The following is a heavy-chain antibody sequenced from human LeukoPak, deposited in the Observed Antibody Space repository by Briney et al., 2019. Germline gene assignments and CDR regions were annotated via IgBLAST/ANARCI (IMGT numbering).Heavy chain of an antibody. Sequence: GGSLRLSCAASGFTFSSYAMHWVRQAPGKGLEWVAVISYDGSNKYYADSVKGRFTISRDNSKNTLYLQMNSLRAEDTAVYYCAKSPGWWELLPTPWRLDYWGQGTLVTVSS. CDR2: ISYDGSNK. CDR1: GFTFSSYA. D-gene: IGHD1-26*01. V-gene: IGHV3-30*04. CDR3: AKSPGWWELLPTPWRLDY. J-gene: IGHJ4*02.